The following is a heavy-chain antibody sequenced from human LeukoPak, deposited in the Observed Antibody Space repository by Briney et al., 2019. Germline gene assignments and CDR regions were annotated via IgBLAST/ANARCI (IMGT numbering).Heavy chain of an antibody. CDR1: GGSISSYY. D-gene: IGHD4-23*01. V-gene: IGHV4-59*01. Sequence: SETLSLTCTVSGGSISSYYWSWIRQPPGKGLERIGFIYYSGSTYYNPSLKSRVTISVDTSKNQPSLRLASVTAADTAVYYCARGANYGDNLYYFDYWGQGALVTVSS. J-gene: IGHJ4*02. CDR3: ARGANYGDNLYYFDY. CDR2: IYYSGST.